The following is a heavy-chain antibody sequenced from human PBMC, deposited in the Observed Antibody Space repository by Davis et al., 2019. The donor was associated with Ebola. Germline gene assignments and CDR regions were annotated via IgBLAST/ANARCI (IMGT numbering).Heavy chain of an antibody. V-gene: IGHV3-48*03. Sequence: GESLKISCAASGFLFSSYEMMWVRQAPGKGLEWVSYISSTGFTIYYADSVKGRFTISRDNGKNALYLQMNSLRAEDTAVYYCATRLECTKGECSGYYYMNVWGKGTTVTVSS. J-gene: IGHJ6*03. CDR2: ISSTGFTI. CDR1: GFLFSSYE. D-gene: IGHD2-8*01. CDR3: ATRLECTKGECSGYYYMNV.